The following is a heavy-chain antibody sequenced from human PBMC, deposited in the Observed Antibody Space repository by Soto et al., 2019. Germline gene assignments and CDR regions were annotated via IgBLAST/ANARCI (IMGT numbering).Heavy chain of an antibody. D-gene: IGHD3-22*01. V-gene: IGHV4-31*03. CDR1: GGSISSGGYY. J-gene: IGHJ3*02. CDR2: IYYSGST. CDR3: ARDRGLNYYDSSRRAFDI. Sequence: SETLSLTCTVSGGSISSGGYYWSWIRQHPGKGLEWIGYIYYSGSTYYNPSLKSRVTISVDTSKNQFSLKLSSVTAADTAVHYCARDRGLNYYDSSRRAFDIWGQGTMVTV.